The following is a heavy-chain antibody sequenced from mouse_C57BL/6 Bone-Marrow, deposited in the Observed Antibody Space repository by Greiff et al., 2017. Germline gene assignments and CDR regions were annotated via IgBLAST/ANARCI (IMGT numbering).Heavy chain of an antibody. CDR2: IYPSDSET. CDR3: ARRGYYGNHGRYFDV. D-gene: IGHD2-1*01. J-gene: IGHJ1*03. V-gene: IGHV1-61*01. CDR1: GYTFTSYW. Sequence: QVQLQQPGAELVRPGSSVKLSCKASGYTFTSYWMDWVKQRPGQGLEWIGNIYPSDSETHYNQKFKDKATLTVDKSSSTAYMQLSSLTSADSAVXYCARRGYYGNHGRYFDVWGTGTTVTVSS.